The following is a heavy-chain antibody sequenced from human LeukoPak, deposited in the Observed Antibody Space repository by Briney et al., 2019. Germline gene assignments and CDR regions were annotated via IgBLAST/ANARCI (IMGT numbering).Heavy chain of an antibody. J-gene: IGHJ6*03. CDR3: ARVEATNGRHTYYYSPDV. V-gene: IGHV3-21*01. CDR2: INSGSTYT. Sequence: GGSLRLSCSASGFAFSSYNKNWVRQAPGKGLEWVSSINSGSTYTYYGDSVKGRFTISRDNGNKSLYLQMNSLRAEDTAVYFCARVEATNGRHTYYYSPDVWGKGTTVTVSS. D-gene: IGHD2-15*01. CDR1: GFAFSSYN.